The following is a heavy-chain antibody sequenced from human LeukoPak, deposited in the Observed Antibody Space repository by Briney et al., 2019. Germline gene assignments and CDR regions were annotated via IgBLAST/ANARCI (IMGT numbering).Heavy chain of an antibody. CDR3: VKEGEVVITHRFDS. D-gene: IGHD3-22*01. Sequence: PGGSLRLSCAASGFTFSSYAMSWVRQAPGKGLEWVSAISGSGGSTYYADSVKGRFTISRDNSKSTLYLQMNSLRAEDTAVYYCVKEGEVVITHRFDSWGQGTLVTVSS. J-gene: IGHJ4*02. V-gene: IGHV3-23*01. CDR2: ISGSGGST. CDR1: GFTFSSYA.